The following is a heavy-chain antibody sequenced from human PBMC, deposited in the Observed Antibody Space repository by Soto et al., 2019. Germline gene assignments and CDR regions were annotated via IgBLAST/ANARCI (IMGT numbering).Heavy chain of an antibody. D-gene: IGHD3-16*02. CDR1: GFTFSIAC. CDR3: TTYDYILGSVRYRWAY. Sequence: GGSLRLSCAASGFTFSIACMSWVRQAPGKGLEWVARIKSKTDGGTTDHAAPVKGRFTISRDDSKNTVYLQMNSLETEDTAVYYCTTYDYILGSVRYRWAYWGQGALVTVSP. CDR2: IKSKTDGGTT. V-gene: IGHV3-15*01. J-gene: IGHJ4*02.